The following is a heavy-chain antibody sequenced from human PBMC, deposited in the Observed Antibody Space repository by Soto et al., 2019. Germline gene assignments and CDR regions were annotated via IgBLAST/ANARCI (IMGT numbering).Heavy chain of an antibody. V-gene: IGHV4-30-4*01. CDR3: ASRRSRGRALLFDP. CDR1: GGSISSGDYY. CDR2: IYYSGST. D-gene: IGHD1-26*01. J-gene: IGHJ5*02. Sequence: SETLSLTCTVSGGSISSGDYYWSWIRQPPGKGLEWIGYIYYSGSTYYNPSLKSRVTISVDTSKNQFPLKLSSVTAADTAVYYCASRRSRGRALLFDPWGQGTLVTVSS.